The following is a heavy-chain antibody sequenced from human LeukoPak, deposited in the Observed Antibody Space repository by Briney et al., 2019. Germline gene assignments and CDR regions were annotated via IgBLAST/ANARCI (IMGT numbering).Heavy chain of an antibody. V-gene: IGHV3-33*01. J-gene: IGHJ6*04. CDR3: AREGPSSLVYGTDV. D-gene: IGHD2-2*01. CDR2: IWYDGSNK. Sequence: GRSLRLSCAASGFTFSSYGMHWVRQAPGKGLEWVAVIWYDGSNKYYADSVKGRFTISRDNSKNTLYLQMNSLRAEDTAVYYCAREGPSSLVYGTDVWGKGTTVTVSS. CDR1: GFTFSSYG.